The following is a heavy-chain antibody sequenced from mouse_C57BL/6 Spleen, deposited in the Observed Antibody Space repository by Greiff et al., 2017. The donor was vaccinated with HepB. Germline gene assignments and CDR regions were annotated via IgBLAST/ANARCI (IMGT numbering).Heavy chain of an antibody. D-gene: IGHD1-1*01. CDR3: AREEDYYGSSSWFAY. V-gene: IGHV1-55*01. CDR1: GYTFTSYW. J-gene: IGHJ3*01. Sequence: QVQLQQPGAELVKPGASVKMSCKASGYTFTSYWITWVKQRPGQGLEWIGDIYPGSDSTNYNEKFKSKATLTVDTSSSTAYMQLSSLTSEDSAVYYCAREEDYYGSSSWFAYWGQGTLVTVSA. CDR2: IYPGSDST.